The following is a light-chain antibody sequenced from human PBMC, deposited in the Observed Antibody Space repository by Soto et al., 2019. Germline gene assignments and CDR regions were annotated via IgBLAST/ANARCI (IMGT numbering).Light chain of an antibody. CDR3: QQLNTYPFT. V-gene: IGKV1-9*01. Sequence: DIQLTQSPSFLSASVGDGVTITCRASQGISSYLAWYQQKPGKAPKLLIYAASTLQSGVPSRFSGSESGTEFTLTISSLQPEDFATYYCQQLNTYPFTFGGGTKVEIK. J-gene: IGKJ4*01. CDR2: AAS. CDR1: QGISSY.